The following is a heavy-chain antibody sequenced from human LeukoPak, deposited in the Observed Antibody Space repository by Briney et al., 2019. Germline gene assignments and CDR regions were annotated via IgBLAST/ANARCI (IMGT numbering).Heavy chain of an antibody. CDR3: ARDWPTVITDY. J-gene: IGHJ4*02. CDR1: GYTFTTHG. Sequence: ASVKVSCKTSGYTFTTHGISWVRQAPEQGLEWMGLISTSKGDTNYAQKFRGRLTMTTDRSTSTAYMELRRLSSDDTAVYYCARDWPTVITDYWGQGTLVTVSS. V-gene: IGHV1-18*01. D-gene: IGHD4-11*01. CDR2: ISTSKGDT.